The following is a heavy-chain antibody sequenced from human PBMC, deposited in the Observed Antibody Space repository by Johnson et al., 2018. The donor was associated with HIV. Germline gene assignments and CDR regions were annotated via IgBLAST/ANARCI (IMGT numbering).Heavy chain of an antibody. CDR1: GFTFSNYG. J-gene: IGHJ3*02. V-gene: IGHV3-30*02. CDR3: ARVTHIQLWANDAFEI. Sequence: QVQLVESGGGVVQPGGSLRLSCAASGFTFSNYGMHWVRQAPGKGLEWVAFIRYDGSNKYYADSVKGRFTISRDNSKNTLYLQMNSLRAEDTAVYYCARVTHIQLWANDAFEIWGQGTMVTVSS. CDR2: IRYDGSNK. D-gene: IGHD5-18*01.